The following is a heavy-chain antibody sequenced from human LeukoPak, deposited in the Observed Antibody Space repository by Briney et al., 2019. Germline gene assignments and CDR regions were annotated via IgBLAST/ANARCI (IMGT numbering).Heavy chain of an antibody. J-gene: IGHJ4*02. CDR1: GDSVSSNSAT. Sequence: SQTLSLTCAISGDSVSSNSATWDWIRQSPSRGLEWLGRTYYRSKWYTDYAAFVKSRITIKPDTSTNRFSLQLNSVTPEDTGVYYRAREEANGALFDLWGQGTVVTVSA. CDR3: AREEANGALFDL. CDR2: TYYRSKWYT. V-gene: IGHV6-1*01. D-gene: IGHD2-8*01.